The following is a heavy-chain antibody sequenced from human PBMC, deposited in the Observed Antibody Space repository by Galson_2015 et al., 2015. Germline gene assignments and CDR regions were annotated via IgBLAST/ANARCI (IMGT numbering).Heavy chain of an antibody. V-gene: IGHV3-33*01. D-gene: IGHD6-13*01. CDR1: GFTFSSYG. CDR2: IWYDGSNK. Sequence: SLRLSCAASGFTFSSYGMHWVRQAPGKGLEWVAVIWYDGSNKYYADSVKGRFTISRDNSKNTLYLQMNSLRAEDTAVYYCARDPAVAAAGTYYYYGMDVWGQGTTVTVSS. J-gene: IGHJ6*02. CDR3: ARDPAVAAAGTYYYYGMDV.